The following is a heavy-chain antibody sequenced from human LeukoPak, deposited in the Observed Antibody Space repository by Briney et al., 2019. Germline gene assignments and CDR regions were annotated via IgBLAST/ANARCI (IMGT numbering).Heavy chain of an antibody. V-gene: IGHV3-7*01. D-gene: IGHD1-14*01. CDR2: MKQDGSAK. Sequence: GGSLRLSCVASGFTFTTFWMAWVRQAPGKGLEWVANMKQDGSAKHYVDSVKGRFTISRDNAKNSLYLQMNSLRAEDTAVYYCAGDVDGNLDYWGQGTLVTVSS. CDR1: GFTFTTFW. J-gene: IGHJ4*02. CDR3: AGDVDGNLDY.